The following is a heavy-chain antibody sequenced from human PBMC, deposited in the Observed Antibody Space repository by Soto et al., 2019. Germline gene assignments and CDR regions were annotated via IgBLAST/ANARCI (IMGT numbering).Heavy chain of an antibody. CDR1: GYTFTSYA. CDR3: ARSIVVVTALDY. J-gene: IGHJ4*02. D-gene: IGHD2-21*02. V-gene: IGHV1-3*05. Sequence: QVQLVQSGAEEKKPGASVKVSCKASGYTFTSYAMHWVRQAPGQRLEWMGWINAGNGNTKYSQKFQGRVTITRDTTASTAYRELSSLRSEDTAVYHCARSIVVVTALDYWGQGTLVTVSS. CDR2: INAGNGNT.